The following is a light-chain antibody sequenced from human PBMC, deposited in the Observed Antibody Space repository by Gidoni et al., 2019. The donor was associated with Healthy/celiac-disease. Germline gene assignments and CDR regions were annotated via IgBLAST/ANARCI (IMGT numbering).Light chain of an antibody. V-gene: IGKV3-20*01. Sequence: EIVLTQSPGTLSLSPGERATLSCRASQSVSSSYLAWYQQKPGQAPRLLIYGASSRATGIPDRFSGSGSGTGFTLAISGLGPEDFAVYYCQQYGSSPWTFGQXTKVEIK. CDR2: GAS. CDR1: QSVSSSY. J-gene: IGKJ1*01. CDR3: QQYGSSPWT.